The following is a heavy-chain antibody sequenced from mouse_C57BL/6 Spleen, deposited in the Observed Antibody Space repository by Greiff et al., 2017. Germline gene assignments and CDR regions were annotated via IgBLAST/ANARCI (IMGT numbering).Heavy chain of an antibody. V-gene: IGHV1-22*01. CDR3: ARWLSSYYFDY. CDR2: INPNNGGT. Sequence: EVKLVESGPELVKPGASVKMSCKASGYTFTDYNMHWVKQSHGKSLEWIGYINPNNGGTSYNQKFKGKATLTVNKSSSTAYMELRSLTSEDSAVYYCARWLSSYYFDYWGQGTTLTVSS. CDR1: GYTFTDYN. D-gene: IGHD2-2*01. J-gene: IGHJ2*01.